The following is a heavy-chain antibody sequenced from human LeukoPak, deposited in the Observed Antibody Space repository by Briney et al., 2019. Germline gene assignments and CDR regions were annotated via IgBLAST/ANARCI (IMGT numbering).Heavy chain of an antibody. V-gene: IGHV1-2*06. D-gene: IGHD3-10*01. CDR2: INPNSGGT. J-gene: IGHJ4*02. CDR3: ARSLMVRGVPTYFDY. Sequence: ASVKVSCKASGYTFTGYYMHWVRQAPGQGLERMGRINPNSGGTNYAQKFQGRVTMTRDTSISTAYMELSRLRSDDTAVYYCARSLMVRGVPTYFDYWGQGTLVTVSS. CDR1: GYTFTGYY.